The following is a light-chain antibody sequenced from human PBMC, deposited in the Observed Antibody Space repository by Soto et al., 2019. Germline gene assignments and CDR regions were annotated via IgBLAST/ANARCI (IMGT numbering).Light chain of an antibody. V-gene: IGKV3-11*01. J-gene: IGKJ2*01. CDR3: QQRTDWLYT. Sequence: EIVLTQSPATLSLSPGERATLSCRASQPVSIYLAWYQQKPGQAPRVLIYDASHRATGIPDRFSGSGSGTDFTLSISSLEPEDLGVYYCQQRTDWLYTFGQGTKLEI. CDR1: QPVSIY. CDR2: DAS.